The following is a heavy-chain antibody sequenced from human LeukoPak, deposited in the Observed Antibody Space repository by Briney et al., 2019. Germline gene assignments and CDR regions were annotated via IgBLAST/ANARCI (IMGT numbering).Heavy chain of an antibody. J-gene: IGHJ5*01. CDR1: GGTSNTHI. D-gene: IGHD3-10*01. CDR2: ITPIIGTT. V-gene: IGHV1-69*08. Sequence: SVKVSCRSSGGTSNTHIFNWVRQAPGQGLEWMGRITPIIGTTKYAEKFQARITITADRTTSTAYLELSGLTYDDTAVYYCTRVTLRGSKYNWFDPWGQGTRVSVYS. CDR3: TRVTLRGSKYNWFDP.